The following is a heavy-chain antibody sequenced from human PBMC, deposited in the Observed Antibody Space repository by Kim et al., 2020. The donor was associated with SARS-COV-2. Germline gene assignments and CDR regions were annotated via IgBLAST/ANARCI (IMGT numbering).Heavy chain of an antibody. CDR3: ARDRITMIVVVNPYYYGMDV. V-gene: IGHV3-30*01. Sequence: RFTISRDNSKNTLYLQMNSLRAEDTAVYYCARDRITMIVVVNPYYYGMDVWGQGTTVTVSS. J-gene: IGHJ6*02. D-gene: IGHD3-22*01.